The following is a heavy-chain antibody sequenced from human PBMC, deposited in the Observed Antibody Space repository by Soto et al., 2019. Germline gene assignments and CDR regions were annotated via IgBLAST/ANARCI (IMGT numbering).Heavy chain of an antibody. CDR3: ARTDPYYYGSGGSWYFDL. D-gene: IGHD3-10*01. Sequence: SETLSLTCNVSGGSISTSSYYWGWIRQSPGNGPEWIGTIHYTWTTNYNPSLKSRVTISADTSKNQFSLKLTSVSAADTAVYYCARTDPYYYGSGGSWYFDLWGRGTLVTVSS. V-gene: IGHV4-39*01. CDR1: GGSISTSSYY. CDR2: IHYTWTT. J-gene: IGHJ2*01.